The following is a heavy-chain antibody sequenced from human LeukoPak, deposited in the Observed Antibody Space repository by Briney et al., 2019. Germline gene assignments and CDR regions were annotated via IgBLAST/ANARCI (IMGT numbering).Heavy chain of an antibody. CDR1: GYTFTSYV. J-gene: IGHJ4*02. V-gene: IGHV1-18*01. D-gene: IGHD6-6*01. CDR3: ARDRRYSSSSGFDY. CDR2: ISAYNGNT. Sequence: ASVKVSCKASGYTFTSYVISWVRQAPGQGLEWMGWISAYNGNTNYAQKLQGRVTMTTDTSTSTAYMELRSLRSDDTAVYYCARDRRYSSSSGFDYWGQGTLVTVSS.